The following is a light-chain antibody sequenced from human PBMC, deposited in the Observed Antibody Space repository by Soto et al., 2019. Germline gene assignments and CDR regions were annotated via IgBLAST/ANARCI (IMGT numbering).Light chain of an antibody. J-gene: IGKJ2*01. Sequence: EIVLTQSPGTLYLSPGERATLSCRASQSVSDSSLAWYHQKPGQAPRLLIYGASRRATGIPDTFSGSGSGTDFTLTISRLEPEDFAVYYCQLYGDSPMYTFGQGNKLEIK. V-gene: IGKV3-20*01. CDR1: QSVSDSS. CDR2: GAS. CDR3: QLYGDSPMYT.